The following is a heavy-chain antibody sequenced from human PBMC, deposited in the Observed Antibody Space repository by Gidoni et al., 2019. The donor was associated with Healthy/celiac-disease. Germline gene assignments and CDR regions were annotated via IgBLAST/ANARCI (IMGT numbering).Heavy chain of an antibody. CDR2: IRSKANSYAT. J-gene: IGHJ5*02. D-gene: IGHD5-12*01. CDR1: GFTFSGSA. Sequence: EVQLVESGGGLVQPGGSLKLSCAASGFTFSGSAMHWVRQASGKGLEGVGRIRSKANSYATAYAASVKGRFTISRDDSKNTAYLQMNSLKTEDTAVYYCTRLREATITWVNWFDPWGQGTLVTVSS. V-gene: IGHV3-73*02. CDR3: TRLREATITWVNWFDP.